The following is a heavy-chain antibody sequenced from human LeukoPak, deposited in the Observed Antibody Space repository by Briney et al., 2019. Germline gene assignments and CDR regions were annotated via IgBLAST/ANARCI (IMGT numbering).Heavy chain of an antibody. Sequence: GGSLRLSCAASGFTFSSYSMNWVRQAPGKGLEWVSAISGSGGSTYYADSVKGQFTISRDNSKNTLYMQMNSLRAEDTAVYYCAKATKNWGSGNYFDYWGQGTLVTVSS. J-gene: IGHJ4*02. D-gene: IGHD7-27*01. CDR3: AKATKNWGSGNYFDY. CDR1: GFTFSSYS. CDR2: ISGSGGST. V-gene: IGHV3-23*01.